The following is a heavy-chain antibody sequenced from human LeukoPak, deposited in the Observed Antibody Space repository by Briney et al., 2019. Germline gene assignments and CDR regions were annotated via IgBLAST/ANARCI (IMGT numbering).Heavy chain of an antibody. D-gene: IGHD5-18*01. V-gene: IGHV4-34*01. CDR2: ISHSGST. Sequence: SETLSLTCAVYGGSFSGYYWSWIRQPPGKGLEWIGEISHSGSTNYNSSLKSRLTISVDTSKNQFSLKLSSVTAADTAVYYCARDHNSYGYGSSLFDYWGQGTLVTVSS. CDR3: ARDHNSYGYGSSLFDY. CDR1: GGSFSGYY. J-gene: IGHJ4*02.